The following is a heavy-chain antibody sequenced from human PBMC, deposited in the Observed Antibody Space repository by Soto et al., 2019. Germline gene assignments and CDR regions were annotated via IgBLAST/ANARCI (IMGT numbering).Heavy chain of an antibody. Sequence: GASVKVSCKASGYTFTGYYMHWVRQAPGQGLEWMGWINPNSGGTNYAQKFQGWVTMTRDTSISTAYMELSRLRSDDTAVYYCARESGIAPAGRFDYWGQGTLVTVSS. CDR2: INPNSGGT. V-gene: IGHV1-2*04. D-gene: IGHD6-25*01. CDR1: GYTFTGYY. CDR3: ARESGIAPAGRFDY. J-gene: IGHJ4*02.